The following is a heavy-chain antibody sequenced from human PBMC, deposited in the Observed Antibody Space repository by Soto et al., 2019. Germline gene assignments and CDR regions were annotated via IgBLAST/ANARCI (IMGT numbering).Heavy chain of an antibody. D-gene: IGHD2-15*01. CDR3: ARGYCSGGSCPNPGPHYYYGMDV. J-gene: IGHJ6*02. Sequence: GASVKVSCKASGYTFTGYYMHWVRQAPGQGLEWMGWINPNSGGTNYAQKFQGRVTMTRDTSISTAYMELSRLRSDDTAVYYCARGYCSGGSCPNPGPHYYYGMDVWGQGTTVTVSS. CDR2: INPNSGGT. CDR1: GYTFTGYY. V-gene: IGHV1-2*02.